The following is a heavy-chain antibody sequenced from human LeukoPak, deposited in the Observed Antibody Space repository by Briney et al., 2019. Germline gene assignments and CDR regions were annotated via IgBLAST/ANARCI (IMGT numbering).Heavy chain of an antibody. D-gene: IGHD1-26*01. Sequence: PGGSLRLSCAASGFTFDDYGMSWVRQAPGKGLEWVSGINWNGGSTGYADSVKGRFTISRDNAKNSLYLQMNSLRAEDTALYHCAREPIGGSYSVWFDPWGQGTLVTVSS. V-gene: IGHV3-20*01. CDR1: GFTFDDYG. CDR2: INWNGGST. CDR3: AREPIGGSYSVWFDP. J-gene: IGHJ5*02.